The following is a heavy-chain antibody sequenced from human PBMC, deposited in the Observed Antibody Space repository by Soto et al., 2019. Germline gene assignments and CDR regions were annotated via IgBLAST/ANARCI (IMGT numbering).Heavy chain of an antibody. CDR3: ALGAYYDILTGYYAGPPDYYYGMDV. CDR1: GYSFTSYW. D-gene: IGHD3-9*01. Sequence: PGESLKSSCKGSGYSFTSYWISWVRQMPGKGLEWMGRIDPSDSYTNYSPSFQGHVTISADKSISTAYLQWSSLKASDTAMYYCALGAYYDILTGYYAGPPDYYYGMDVWGQGTTVTV. J-gene: IGHJ6*02. CDR2: IDPSDSYT. V-gene: IGHV5-10-1*01.